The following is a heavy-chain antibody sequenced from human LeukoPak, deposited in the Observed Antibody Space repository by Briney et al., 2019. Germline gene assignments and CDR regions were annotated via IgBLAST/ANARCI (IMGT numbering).Heavy chain of an antibody. CDR3: ARAPSLPRLSWFDP. D-gene: IGHD2-8*01. J-gene: IGHJ5*02. CDR1: GFTFREFA. Sequence: GSLRLSCTSSGFTFREFAVSWFRQAPGKGLEWIGEINHSGSTNYNPSLKSRVTISVDTSKNQFSLKLSSVTAADTAVYYCARAPSLPRLSWFDPWGQGTLVTVSS. CDR2: INHSGST. V-gene: IGHV4-34*01.